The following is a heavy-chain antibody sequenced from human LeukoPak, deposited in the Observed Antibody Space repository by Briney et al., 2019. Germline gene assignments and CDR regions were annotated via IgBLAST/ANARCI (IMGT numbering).Heavy chain of an antibody. D-gene: IGHD3-3*01. CDR2: IYYSGST. Sequence: SQTLSLTCTVSGGSISSGDYYWSWIRQPPGKGLDWLGYIYYSGSTYYNPSLKSRVTISVDTSKNQFSLKLSSVTAADTAVYYCARELLTYDFWSGYSSGFDYWGQGTLVTVSS. CDR1: GGSISSGDYY. V-gene: IGHV4-30-4*08. CDR3: ARELLTYDFWSGYSSGFDY. J-gene: IGHJ4*02.